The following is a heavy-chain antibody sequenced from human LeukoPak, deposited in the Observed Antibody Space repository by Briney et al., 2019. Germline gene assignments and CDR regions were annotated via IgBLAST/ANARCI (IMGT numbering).Heavy chain of an antibody. D-gene: IGHD6-13*01. V-gene: IGHV3-21*01. CDR1: GFTFSSYS. CDR3: ARSIDSSSWTL. CDR2: ISSSSSYI. Sequence: GGSLRLSCAASGFTFSSYSMNWVRQAPGKGLEWASSISSSSSYIYYADSVKGRFTISRDNAKNSLYLQMNSLRAEDTAVYYCARSIDSSSWTLWGQGTLVTVSS. J-gene: IGHJ4*02.